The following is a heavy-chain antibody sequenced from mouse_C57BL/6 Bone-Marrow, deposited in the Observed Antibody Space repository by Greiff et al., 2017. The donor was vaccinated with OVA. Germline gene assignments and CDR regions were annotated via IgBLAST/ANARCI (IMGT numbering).Heavy chain of an antibody. J-gene: IGHJ3*01. D-gene: IGHD1-1*01. CDR1: GYTFTSYW. CDR3: SRSRPLYYGNSLGGFAY. CDR2: IDPSDSYT. Sequence: VQLQQPGAELVRPGTSVKLSCKASGYTFTSYWMHWVKQRPGQGLEWIGVIDPSDSYTNYNQKFKGTATLTVDTSSSTAYMQLISLTSEDSAVYYCSRSRPLYYGNSLGGFAYWGQGTLVTVSA. V-gene: IGHV1-59*01.